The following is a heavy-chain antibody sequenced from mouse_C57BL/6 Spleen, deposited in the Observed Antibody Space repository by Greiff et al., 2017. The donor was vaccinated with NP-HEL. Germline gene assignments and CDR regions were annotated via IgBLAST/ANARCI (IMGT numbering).Heavy chain of an antibody. CDR3: ARPYYSNRDYFDY. CDR2: INPSSGYT. Sequence: QVQLQQSGAELAKPGASVKLSCKASGYTFTSYWMHWVKQRPGQGLEWIGYINPSSGYTKYNQKFKDKATLTADKSSSTAYMQLSSLTYEDSAVYYCARPYYSNRDYFDYWGQGTTLTVSS. CDR1: GYTFTSYW. V-gene: IGHV1-7*01. J-gene: IGHJ2*01. D-gene: IGHD2-5*01.